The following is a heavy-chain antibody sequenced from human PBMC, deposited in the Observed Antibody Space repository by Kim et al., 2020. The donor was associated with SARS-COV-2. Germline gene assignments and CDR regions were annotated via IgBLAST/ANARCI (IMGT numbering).Heavy chain of an antibody. V-gene: IGHV3-21*01. CDR3: ARDDRNYDFWSGYYTPPPYCMDA. CDR1: GFTFSSYS. D-gene: IGHD3-3*01. CDR2: ISSSSSYI. J-gene: IGHJ6*02. Sequence: GGSLRLSCAASGFTFSSYSMNWVRQAPGKGLEWVSSISSSSSYIYYADSVKGRFTISRDNAKNSLYLQMNSLRAEDTAVYYCARDDRNYDFWSGYYTPPPYCMDACGQGTTVTVSS.